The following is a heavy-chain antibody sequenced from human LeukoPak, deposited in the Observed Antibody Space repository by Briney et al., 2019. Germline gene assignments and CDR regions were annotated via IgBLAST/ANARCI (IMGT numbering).Heavy chain of an antibody. D-gene: IGHD4-17*01. CDR3: AGDYGDYSFDY. CDR2: TYYSGST. CDR1: GGSISSYY. J-gene: IGHJ4*02. V-gene: IGHV4-59*01. Sequence: SETLSLTCTVSGGSISSYYWSWIRQPPGKGLEWIGYTYYSGSTNYNPSLKSRVTISVDTSKNQFSLKLSSVTAADTAVYYCAGDYGDYSFDYWGQGTLVTVSS.